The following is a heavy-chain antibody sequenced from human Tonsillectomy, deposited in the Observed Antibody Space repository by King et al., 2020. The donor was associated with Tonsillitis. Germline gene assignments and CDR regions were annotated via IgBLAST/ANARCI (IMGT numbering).Heavy chain of an antibody. J-gene: IGHJ4*02. Sequence: VQLVESGGGVVQPGGSLRLSGAASGFTFSTYGFHWVRQAPGKGLEWVGFIRHDGSDLYYIDSVKGRFTFSRDNSKSTVYLQMNSLKTEDTGVYYCAKDRHIPWWRFFDYWGQGTLVTVSS. CDR2: IRHDGSDL. CDR1: GFTFSTYG. V-gene: IGHV3-30*02. D-gene: IGHD2-21*01. CDR3: AKDRHIPWWRFFDY.